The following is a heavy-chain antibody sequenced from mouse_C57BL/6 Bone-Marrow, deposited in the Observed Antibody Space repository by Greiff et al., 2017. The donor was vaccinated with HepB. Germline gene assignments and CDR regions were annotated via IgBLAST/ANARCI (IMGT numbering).Heavy chain of an antibody. Sequence: LQQSGGGLVQPGGSMKLSCAASGFTFSDAWMDWVRQSPEKGLEWVAEIRNKDNNHATDYDESVKGRFTISRDDSKSSVYLQKISLRAEDTGNYDCTRELSYWYVDVWGTGTTVTVSS. CDR2: IRNKDNNHAT. D-gene: IGHD1-1*02. V-gene: IGHV6-6*01. J-gene: IGHJ1*03. CDR3: TRELSYWYVDV. CDR1: GFTFSDAW.